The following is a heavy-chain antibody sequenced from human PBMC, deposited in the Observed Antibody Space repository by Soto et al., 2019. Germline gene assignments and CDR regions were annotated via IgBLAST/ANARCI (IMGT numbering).Heavy chain of an antibody. CDR2: ISYDGRVK. D-gene: IGHD5-18*01. CDR3: ARVKSGYSYARNDY. V-gene: IGHV3-30*04. CDR1: GFTFSNYA. J-gene: IGHJ4*02. Sequence: PGGSLRLSCAASGFTFSNYAMHWVRQAPGKGLEWVAVISYDGRVKYYADSVKGRFTISRDNSKNTLYLQMNSLRADDTAAYYCARVKSGYSYARNDYWGKGTLVTVSS.